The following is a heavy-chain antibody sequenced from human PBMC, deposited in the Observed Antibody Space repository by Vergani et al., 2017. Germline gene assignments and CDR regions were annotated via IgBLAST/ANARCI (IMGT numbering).Heavy chain of an antibody. CDR1: GGSISSSSYY. CDR3: ARVATRGDRAFDI. CDR2: IYYSGST. V-gene: IGHV4-39*07. D-gene: IGHD3-10*01. Sequence: QVQLQESGPGLVKPSQTLSLTCTVSGGSISSSSYYWGWIRQPPGKGLEWIGSIYYSGSTYYNPSLKSRVTISVDTSKNQFSLKLSSVTAADTAVYYCARVATRGDRAFDIWGQGTMVTVSS. J-gene: IGHJ3*02.